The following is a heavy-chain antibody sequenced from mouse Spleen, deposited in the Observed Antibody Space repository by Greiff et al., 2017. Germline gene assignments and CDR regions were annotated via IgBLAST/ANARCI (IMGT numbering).Heavy chain of an antibody. V-gene: IGHV1-9*01. J-gene: IGHJ1*01. CDR2: ILPGSGST. CDR3: ARGPLYYGSSSYWYFDV. Sequence: QVQLQQSGAELMKPGASVKLSCKATGYTFTGYWIEWVKQRPGHGLEWIGEILPGSGSTNYNEKFKGKATFTADTSSNTAYMQLSSLTTEDSAIYYCARGPLYYGSSSYWYFDVWGAGTTVTVSS. CDR1: GYTFTGYW. D-gene: IGHD1-1*01.